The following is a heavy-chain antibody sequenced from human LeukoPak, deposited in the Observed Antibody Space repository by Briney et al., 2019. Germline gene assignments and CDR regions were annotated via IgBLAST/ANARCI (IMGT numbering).Heavy chain of an antibody. CDR2: IYRSGST. Sequence: SETLSLTCAVYGGSFSGYYWVWIRQPPGKGLEWIGSIYRSGSTNYNPSLKSRVTISVDTSKNQFSLKVRSVTAADTAVYYCARGDCSSTICYSPMDVWGKGTTVTVSS. V-gene: IGHV4-34*01. CDR1: GGSFSGYY. CDR3: ARGDCSSTICYSPMDV. J-gene: IGHJ6*03. D-gene: IGHD2-2*01.